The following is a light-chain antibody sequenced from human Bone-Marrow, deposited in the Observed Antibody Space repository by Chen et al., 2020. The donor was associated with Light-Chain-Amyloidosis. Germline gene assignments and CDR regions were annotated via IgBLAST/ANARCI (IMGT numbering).Light chain of an antibody. CDR1: SGSIATNY. J-gene: IGLJ3*02. Sequence: NFMLTQPHSVSESPGKTVIISCTRSSGSIATNYVQWYQQRPGRSPTTVIYEDDQRPSGVPDRFAGSIDRSSSSASLTISGLKTEDEADYCCQSYQGSSQGVFGGGTKLTVL. CDR2: EDD. V-gene: IGLV6-57*01. CDR3: QSYQGSSQGV.